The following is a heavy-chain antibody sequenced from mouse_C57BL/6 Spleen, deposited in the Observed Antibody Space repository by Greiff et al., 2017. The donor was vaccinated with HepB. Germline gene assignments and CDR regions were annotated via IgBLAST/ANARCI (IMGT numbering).Heavy chain of an antibody. CDR1: GFSLTSYG. CDR3: AKHEGLGAMDY. J-gene: IGHJ4*01. CDR2: IWGGGRP. V-gene: IGHV2-9*01. Sequence: VKLMESGPGLVAPSQSLSITCTVSGFSLTSYGVDWVRQPPGKGLEWLGVIWGGGRPNYNSALMSRLSNSKDNSKSQVFLKMNSLQTDDTDMYYCAKHEGLGAMDYWGHGTSVTVSS.